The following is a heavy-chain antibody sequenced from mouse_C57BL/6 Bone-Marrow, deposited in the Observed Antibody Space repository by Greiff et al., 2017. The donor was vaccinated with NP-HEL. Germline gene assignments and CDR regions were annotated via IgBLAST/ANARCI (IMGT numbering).Heavy chain of an antibody. CDR2: IDPSDSYT. CDR1: GYTFTSYW. V-gene: IGHV1-59*01. J-gene: IGHJ2*01. CDR3: ARSLYYYGSSRYYFDY. Sequence: QVQLQQPGAELVRPGTSVKLSCKASGYTFTSYWMHWVKQRPGQGLEWIGVIDPSDSYTNYNQKFKGKATLTVDTSSSTAYMQLSSLTSEDSAVYYCARSLYYYGSSRYYFDYWGQGTTLTVSS. D-gene: IGHD1-1*01.